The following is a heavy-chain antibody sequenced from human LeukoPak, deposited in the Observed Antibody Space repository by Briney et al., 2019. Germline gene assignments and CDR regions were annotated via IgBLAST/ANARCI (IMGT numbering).Heavy chain of an antibody. CDR2: IYYSGST. D-gene: IGHD4-11*01. CDR1: GGSISSGGYY. V-gene: IGHV4-31*03. J-gene: IGHJ5*02. CDR3: ARGAYSNLPTNWFDP. Sequence: SETLSLTCTVSGGSISSGGYYWSWIRQHPGTGLEWIGYIYYSGSTYYNPSLKSRVTISVDTSKNQFSLKLSSVTAADTAVYYCARGAYSNLPTNWFDPWGQGTLVTVSS.